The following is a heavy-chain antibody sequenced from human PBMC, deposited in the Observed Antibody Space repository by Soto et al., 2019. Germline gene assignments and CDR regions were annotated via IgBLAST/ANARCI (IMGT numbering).Heavy chain of an antibody. CDR1: GGYISSYY. CDR3: ARAKGYGMDV. V-gene: IGHV4-59*01. Sequence: SETLSLTCTVSGGYISSYYWSWIRQPPGKGLEWIGYIYYSGSTNYNPSLKSRVTISVDTSKNQFSLKLSSVTAADTAVYYCARAKGYGMDVWGQGTTVTVSS. J-gene: IGHJ6*02. CDR2: IYYSGST.